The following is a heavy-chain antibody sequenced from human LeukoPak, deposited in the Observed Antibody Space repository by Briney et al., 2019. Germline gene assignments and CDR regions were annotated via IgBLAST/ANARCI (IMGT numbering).Heavy chain of an antibody. D-gene: IGHD3-16*01. CDR1: GGTFSSYT. V-gene: IGHV1-69*13. Sequence: ASVKVSCKASGGTFSSYTISWVRQAPGQGLEWMGGIIPIFGTANYAQKFQGRVTITADESTSTAYMELSSLRSEDTAVYYCARVSLRRNYYYYYGMDVWGQGTTVTVSS. CDR3: ARVSLRRNYYYYYGMDV. J-gene: IGHJ6*02. CDR2: IIPIFGTA.